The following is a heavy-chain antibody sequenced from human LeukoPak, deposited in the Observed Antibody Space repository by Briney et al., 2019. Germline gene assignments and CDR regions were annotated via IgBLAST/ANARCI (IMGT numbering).Heavy chain of an antibody. J-gene: IGHJ3*02. CDR3: ARDSGSPQDAFDI. CDR2: INQDGSEK. Sequence: PGGSLRLSCAASGLIFSSYWMSWVRQAPGKGLEYVAHINQDGSEKYYVDSVKGRFTISRDNAKNSLYLQMNSLRAEDTAVYYCARDSGSPQDAFDIWGQGTMVTVSS. V-gene: IGHV3-7*01. D-gene: IGHD6-13*01. CDR1: GLIFSSYW.